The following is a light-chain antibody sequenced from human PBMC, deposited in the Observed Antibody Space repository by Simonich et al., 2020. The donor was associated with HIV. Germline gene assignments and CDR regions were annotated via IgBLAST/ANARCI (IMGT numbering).Light chain of an antibody. V-gene: IGKV1-39*01. CDR3: QQSYNTLSIT. J-gene: IGKJ5*01. Sequence: DIQMTQSPSSLSASVGDRVTITCRTSKSISSYLNWYQHKPGKAPKLLIYAASSLQSGVPSRFSGSGSGTDFTLTISSLQPEDFATYYCQQSYNTLSITFGQGTRLEIK. CDR2: AAS. CDR1: KSISSY.